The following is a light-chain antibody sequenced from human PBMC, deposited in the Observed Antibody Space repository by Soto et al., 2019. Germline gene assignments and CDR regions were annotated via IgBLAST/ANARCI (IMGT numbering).Light chain of an antibody. Sequence: EIVLTQSPGTLSLSPGERATLSCRASQSGRSKYIAWYQQRPGQAPRLLLYATSNRATVIPDRFSGSGSGTDFTLASSRLEPEDFAVYYCQHYGSSWTFGQGTKVEIK. CDR1: QSGRSKY. CDR2: ATS. CDR3: QHYGSSWT. V-gene: IGKV3-20*01. J-gene: IGKJ1*01.